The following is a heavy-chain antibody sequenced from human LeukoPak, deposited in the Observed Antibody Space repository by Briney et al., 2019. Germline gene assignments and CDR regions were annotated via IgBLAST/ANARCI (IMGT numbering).Heavy chain of an antibody. D-gene: IGHD3-10*01. V-gene: IGHV1-18*01. Sequence: GASVKVSCKASGYTFTSYGISWVRQAPGQGLEWMGWISAYNGNTNYAQKLQGRVTMTTDTSTSTAYMELRSLRSDDTAVYYCARDYRITMVRGVRDFDYWGQGTLVTVSS. J-gene: IGHJ4*02. CDR2: ISAYNGNT. CDR3: ARDYRITMVRGVRDFDY. CDR1: GYTFTSYG.